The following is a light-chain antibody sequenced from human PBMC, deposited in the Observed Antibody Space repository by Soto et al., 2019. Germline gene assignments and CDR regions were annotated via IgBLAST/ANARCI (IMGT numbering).Light chain of an antibody. V-gene: IGKV1-13*02. CDR2: DAS. CDR1: QGISSA. J-gene: IGKJ3*01. Sequence: AIQLTQSPSSLSASVGDRVTITCRASQGISSALAWYQQKPGKAPKLLIYDASCLESGVPSRFSGSGSGTDFTLSISSLQPEDFATYYCPQFNSYPHATFGPGTKVDIK. CDR3: PQFNSYPHAT.